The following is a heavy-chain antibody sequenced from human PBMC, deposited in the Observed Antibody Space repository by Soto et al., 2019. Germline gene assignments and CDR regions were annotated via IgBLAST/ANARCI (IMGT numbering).Heavy chain of an antibody. CDR3: ATRYYYGSGSYRY. D-gene: IGHD3-10*01. V-gene: IGHV1-69*06. J-gene: IGHJ4*02. Sequence: QVQLVQSGAEVKKPGSSVKFSCKASGGTFSSYAISWVRQAPGQGLEWMGGIIPIFGTANYAQKFQGRVTITADKSTSKAYVELSSRRSEDTAVYYCATRYYYGSGSYRYGGQGTVVTVSS. CDR1: GGTFSSYA. CDR2: IIPIFGTA.